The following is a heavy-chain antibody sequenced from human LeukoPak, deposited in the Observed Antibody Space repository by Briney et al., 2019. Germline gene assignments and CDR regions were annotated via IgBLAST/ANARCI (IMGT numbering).Heavy chain of an antibody. CDR3: ASSSLGYA. CDR1: GGSISSSSYY. Sequence: SETLSLTCTVSGGSISSSSYYWGWIRQPPGKGLEWIGYIYYSGSTNYNPSLKSRVTISVDTSKNQFSLKLSSVTAADTAVYYCASSSLGYAWGQGTLVTVSS. V-gene: IGHV4-61*05. J-gene: IGHJ5*02. CDR2: IYYSGST. D-gene: IGHD2-8*01.